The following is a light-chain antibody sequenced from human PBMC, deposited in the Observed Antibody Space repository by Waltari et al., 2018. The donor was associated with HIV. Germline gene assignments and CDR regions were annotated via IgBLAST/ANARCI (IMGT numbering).Light chain of an antibody. J-gene: IGKJ2*01. CDR2: GAS. V-gene: IGKV3-15*01. CDR1: QSVSSN. CDR3: LQHDNFPYT. Sequence: EIVMTQSPATLSVSPGERATLSCRASQSVSSNLAWYQQKPGQAPRLLIYGASTRATGIPARFSGSGYGRHFTLTINYIESEDAAYYFCLQHDNFPYTFGQGTKLEIK.